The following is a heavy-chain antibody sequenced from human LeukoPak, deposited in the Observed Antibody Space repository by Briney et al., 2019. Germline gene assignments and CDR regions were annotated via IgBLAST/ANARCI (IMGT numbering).Heavy chain of an antibody. D-gene: IGHD6-13*01. CDR2: INSDGSST. CDR1: GFTFSSYR. Sequence: GGSLRLSCAASGFTFSSYRMHWVRQAPGKGLVWVSRINSDGSSTSYADSVKGRFTISRDNAKNTLYLQMNSLRAEDTAVYYCARGGVRIAAAGTDYWGQGTLVTVSS. J-gene: IGHJ4*02. V-gene: IGHV3-74*01. CDR3: ARGGVRIAAAGTDY.